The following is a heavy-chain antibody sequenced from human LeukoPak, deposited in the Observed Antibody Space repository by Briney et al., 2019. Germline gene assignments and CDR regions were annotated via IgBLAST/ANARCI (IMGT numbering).Heavy chain of an antibody. CDR3: ARESGGNTMAGDY. V-gene: IGHV1-18*01. CDR2: ISTYTGDT. Sequence: ASVKVSCKASGYTFTNRGISWVRQAPGQGLEWMGWISTYTGDTNFAQNFQGRVTLTTDTTTSTAYMELRSLRSDDTAVYYCARESGGNTMAGDYWGQGTLVTVFS. D-gene: IGHD2-15*01. CDR1: GYTFTNRG. J-gene: IGHJ4*02.